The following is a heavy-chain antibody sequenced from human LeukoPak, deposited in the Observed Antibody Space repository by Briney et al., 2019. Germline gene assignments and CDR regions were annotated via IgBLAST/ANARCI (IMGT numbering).Heavy chain of an antibody. CDR3: AKDPEGIAVAHFDY. CDR1: GFTFSDYS. CDR2: IGNSGTTI. V-gene: IGHV3-48*01. J-gene: IGHJ4*02. D-gene: IGHD6-19*01. Sequence: PGGSLRLSCAASGFTFSDYSLNWVRQAPGKGLEWVSYIGNSGTTIYYADSVKGRFTISRDNSKNTLYLQMNSLRAEDTAVYYCAKDPEGIAVAHFDYWGQGTLVTVSS.